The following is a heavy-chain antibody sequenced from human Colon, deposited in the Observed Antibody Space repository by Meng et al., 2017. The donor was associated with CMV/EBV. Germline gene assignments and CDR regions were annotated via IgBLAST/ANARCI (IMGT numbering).Heavy chain of an antibody. J-gene: IGHJ4*02. CDR1: CSSISSSSYD. D-gene: IGHD6-13*01. V-gene: IGHV4-39*07. Sequence: LPLQKWGRGPVKLSDTRALPCTVCCSSISSSSYDWGWIREPPGKGLEWIGRIYDSGSTSYNPPLKSRVTISVDTSKDQFSLKRSSVTAADTSEYSCATAAAAGEYYFDYWGQGTLVTVSS. CDR2: IYDSGST. CDR3: ATAAAAGEYYFDY.